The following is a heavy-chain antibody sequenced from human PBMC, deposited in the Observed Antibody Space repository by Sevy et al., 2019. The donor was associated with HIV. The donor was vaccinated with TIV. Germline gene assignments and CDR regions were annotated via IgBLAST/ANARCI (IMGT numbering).Heavy chain of an antibody. V-gene: IGHV3-7*01. Sequence: GGPLRLSCAASGFTFSSYWMSWVRQAPGKGLEWVANIKQDGSEKYYVDSVKGRFTISRDNAKYSLYLQMYILRAEDTAGDYCAGDPEEIGYSGYDLGYYYYGMDVWGQGTTFTVSS. D-gene: IGHD5-12*01. CDR3: AGDPEEIGYSGYDLGYYYYGMDV. CDR1: GFTFSSYW. CDR2: IKQDGSEK. J-gene: IGHJ6*02.